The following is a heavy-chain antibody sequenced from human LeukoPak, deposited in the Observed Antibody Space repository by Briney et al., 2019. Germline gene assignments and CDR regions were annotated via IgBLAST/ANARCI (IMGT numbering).Heavy chain of an antibody. Sequence: PGRSLRLSCAASGFTFSSYGMYWVRQAPGKGLEWVAVISYDGSNKYYADSVKGRFTISRDNSKNTLYLQMNSLRAEDTAVYYCARDRGATTSYYYYGMDVWGQGTTVTVSS. CDR3: ARDRGATTSYYYYGMDV. J-gene: IGHJ6*02. V-gene: IGHV3-30*03. CDR2: ISYDGSNK. D-gene: IGHD1-26*01. CDR1: GFTFSSYG.